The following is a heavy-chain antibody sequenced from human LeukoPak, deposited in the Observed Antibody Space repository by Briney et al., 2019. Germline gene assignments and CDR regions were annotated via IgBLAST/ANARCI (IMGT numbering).Heavy chain of an antibody. CDR2: IKSKTDGGTT. CDR1: GFTFSNAW. J-gene: IGHJ4*02. D-gene: IGHD3-16*02. V-gene: IGHV3-15*01. Sequence: GGSLRLSCAASGFTFSNAWMSWVRQAPGKGLEWVGRIKSKTDGGTTDYAAPVKGRFTISRDDSKNTLYLQMNSLKTEDTAVYYCTTEYVWGSYRYPDYWGQGTLVTVSS. CDR3: TTEYVWGSYRYPDY.